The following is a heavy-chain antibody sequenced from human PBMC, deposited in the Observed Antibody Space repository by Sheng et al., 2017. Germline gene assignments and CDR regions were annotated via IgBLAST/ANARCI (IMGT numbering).Heavy chain of an antibody. D-gene: IGHD6-19*01. V-gene: IGHV4-38-2*01. CDR2: IYHSGST. CDR3: ARGARWLGGTFDY. Sequence: QVQLQESGPGLVKPSETLSLTCAVSGYSISSGYYWGWIRQPPGKGLEWIGSIYHSGSTYYNPSLKSRVTISVDTSKNQFSLKLSSVTAADTAVYYCARGARWLGGTFDYWGQGTLVTVSS. J-gene: IGHJ4*02. CDR1: GYSISSGYY.